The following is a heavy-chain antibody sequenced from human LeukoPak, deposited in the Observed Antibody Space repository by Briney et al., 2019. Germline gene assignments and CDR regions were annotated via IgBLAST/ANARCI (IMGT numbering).Heavy chain of an antibody. J-gene: IGHJ4*02. D-gene: IGHD3-10*01. CDR2: ISGSGGST. CDR3: ARFPMVRGVIQTHFDY. Sequence: GGSLRLSCAASGFTFSSYAMSWVRQAPGKGLEWVSAISGSGGSTYYADSVKGRFTISRDNAKNSLYLQMNSLRAEDTAVYYCARFPMVRGVIQTHFDYWGQGTLVTVSS. V-gene: IGHV3-23*01. CDR1: GFTFSSYA.